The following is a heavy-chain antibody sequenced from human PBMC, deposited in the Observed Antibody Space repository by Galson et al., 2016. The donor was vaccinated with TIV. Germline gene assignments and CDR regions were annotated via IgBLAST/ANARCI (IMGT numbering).Heavy chain of an antibody. D-gene: IGHD4-17*01. V-gene: IGHV1-8*02. J-gene: IGHJ4*02. CDR1: GYTFTSYD. CDR3: ARSGDYGDY. Sequence: SVKVSCKASGYTFTSYDINWVRQATGQGLEWMGWMNPNSGNTGYAQKFRGRITMTRNTSVRTAYMELSSLGSEDTAVYYCARSGDYGDYWGQGTLVTVSS. CDR2: MNPNSGNT.